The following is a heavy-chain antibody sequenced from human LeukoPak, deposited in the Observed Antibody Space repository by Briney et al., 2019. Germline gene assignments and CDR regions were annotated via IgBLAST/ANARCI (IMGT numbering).Heavy chain of an antibody. CDR2: TNVGNDYT. V-gene: IGHV1-3*01. CDR1: GYTFTHYA. D-gene: IGHD3-16*01. J-gene: IGHJ4*02. CDR3: ARDDFSAYPGLNYFDY. Sequence: ASVKVSCKASGYTFTHYAVHWVRQAPGQRLEWMGWTNVGNDYTESSQKFQDRLTITSDTTATTVYMELSSLRSEDTAVYYCARDDFSAYPGLNYFDYWGQGSLVTVSS.